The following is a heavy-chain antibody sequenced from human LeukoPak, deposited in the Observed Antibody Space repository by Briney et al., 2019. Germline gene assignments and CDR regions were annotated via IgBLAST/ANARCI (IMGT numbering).Heavy chain of an antibody. J-gene: IGHJ6*03. CDR2: INTSGGST. CDR3: ARGARTRLVLGNSKGYYYYYVDV. CDR1: GGSFTSDY. V-gene: IGHV1-46*01. Sequence: ASVKVSCKTSGGSFTSDYMHWGRRAPGQGLEWRGIINTSGGSTSYSQKFLGRVTMTSDTSTSTVYMELSSLRSEDTAVYYCARGARTRLVLGNSKGYYYYYVDVWGKGTTVTVSS. D-gene: IGHD3-22*01.